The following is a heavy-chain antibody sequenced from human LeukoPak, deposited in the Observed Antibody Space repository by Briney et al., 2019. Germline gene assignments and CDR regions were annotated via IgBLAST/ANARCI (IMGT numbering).Heavy chain of an antibody. CDR1: GYTFTSYA. D-gene: IGHD4-23*01. CDR2: INAGNGNT. CDR3: ARDEGDYGGNPFDY. V-gene: IGHV1-3*01. J-gene: IGHJ4*02. Sequence: GASVKVSCKASGYTFTSYATHWVRQAPGQRLEWMGWINAGNGNTKYSQKFQGRVTITRDTSASTAYMELSSLRSEDTAVYYCARDEGDYGGNPFDYWGQGTLVTVSS.